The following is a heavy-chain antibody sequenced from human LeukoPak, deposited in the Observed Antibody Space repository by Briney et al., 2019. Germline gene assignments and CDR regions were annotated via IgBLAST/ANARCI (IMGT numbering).Heavy chain of an antibody. CDR2: ITGSGGNT. V-gene: IGHV3-23*01. CDR1: GFIFSSYS. Sequence: GGSLRLSCAASGFIFSSYSMSWVRQAPGKGLEWVSVITGSGGNTYYTDSVKGRFTISKDNSKNTVYLQMSSLRVDDTAVYYCAKAASSSWPSYYYGMDVWGQGTTVTVSS. J-gene: IGHJ6*02. D-gene: IGHD6-13*01. CDR3: AKAASSSWPSYYYGMDV.